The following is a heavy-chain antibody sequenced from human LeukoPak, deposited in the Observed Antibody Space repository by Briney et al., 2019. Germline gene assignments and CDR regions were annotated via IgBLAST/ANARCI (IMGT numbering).Heavy chain of an antibody. D-gene: IGHD4-11*01. CDR3: ARSTVTFPPDY. V-gene: IGHV4-59*12. CDR1: GVSTSDSY. Sequence: SETLSLTCTVSGVSTSDSYWSWIRQPPGKGLEWIGYIFHTGDSHHNPSFRSRVSISLDTSKNQFSLKLSSVTAADTAVYYCARSTVTFPPDYWGQGTLVTVSS. CDR2: IFHTGDS. J-gene: IGHJ4*02.